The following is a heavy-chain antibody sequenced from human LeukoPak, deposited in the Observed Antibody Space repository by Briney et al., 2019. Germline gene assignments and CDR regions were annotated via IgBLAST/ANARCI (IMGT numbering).Heavy chain of an antibody. CDR1: GFTFSSYA. CDR3: AKDPGEVKVRRNNWFDP. D-gene: IGHD7-27*01. Sequence: GGSLRLSCEASGFTFSSYAMSWVRQAPGKGLEWVSAISGSGGSTYYADSVKGRFTISRDNSKNTLYLQMNSLRAEDTAVYYWAKDPGEVKVRRNNWFDPWGQGTLVTVSS. CDR2: ISGSGGST. J-gene: IGHJ5*02. V-gene: IGHV3-23*01.